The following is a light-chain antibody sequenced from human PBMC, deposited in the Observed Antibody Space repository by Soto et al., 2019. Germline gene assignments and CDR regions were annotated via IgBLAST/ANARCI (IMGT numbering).Light chain of an antibody. CDR3: QQYNNWPLT. CDR1: QSVSSN. CDR2: GAS. Sequence: EVVMTQSPANLSVSPGERATLSCRASQSVSSNLAWYQQKSGQAPRLLIYGASTRATGFPARFSASGSGTEFTLTISSLQSEDLAVYYCQQYNNWPLTFGGGTKVEIK. V-gene: IGKV3-15*01. J-gene: IGKJ4*01.